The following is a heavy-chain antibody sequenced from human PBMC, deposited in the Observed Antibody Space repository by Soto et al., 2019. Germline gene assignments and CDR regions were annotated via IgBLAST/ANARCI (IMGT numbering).Heavy chain of an antibody. J-gene: IGHJ4*02. D-gene: IGHD1-7*01. CDR1: GGSISSGGYY. V-gene: IGHV4-31*03. Sequence: PSETLSLTCTVSGGSISSGGYYWSWIRQHPGKGLEWIGYIYYSGSTYYNPSLKSRVTISVDTSKNQFSLKLSSVTAADTAVYYCARANWNYVSHFDYWGQGTLVTVSS. CDR3: ARANWNYVSHFDY. CDR2: IYYSGST.